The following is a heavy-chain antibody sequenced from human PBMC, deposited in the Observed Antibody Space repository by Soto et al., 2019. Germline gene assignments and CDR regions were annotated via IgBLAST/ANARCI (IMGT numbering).Heavy chain of an antibody. D-gene: IGHD3-22*01. V-gene: IGHV5-10-1*01. CDR3: ARTRDYYDSSGYYRY. CDR2: IDPSDSYT. CDR1: GYSFTSYW. J-gene: IGHJ4*02. Sequence: GESLKISCKGSGYSFTSYWISWVRQMPGKGLEWMGRIDPSDSYTNYSPSFQGHVTISADKSISTAYLQWSSLKASDTAMYYCARTRDYYDSSGYYRYWGQGTLVTVSS.